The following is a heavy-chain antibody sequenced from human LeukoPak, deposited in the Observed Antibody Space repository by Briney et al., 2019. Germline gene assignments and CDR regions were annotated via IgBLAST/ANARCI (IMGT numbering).Heavy chain of an antibody. Sequence: SETLSLTCTVSGGSISSYYWSWIRQPPGKGLEGIGYIYYSGSTNYNPSLQSRVTISVDTSKNQFSLKLSSVTAADTAVYYCARDRDTSFDYWGQGTLVTVSS. V-gene: IGHV4-59*01. CDR1: GGSISSYY. CDR3: ARDRDTSFDY. CDR2: IYYSGST. J-gene: IGHJ4*02. D-gene: IGHD5-18*01.